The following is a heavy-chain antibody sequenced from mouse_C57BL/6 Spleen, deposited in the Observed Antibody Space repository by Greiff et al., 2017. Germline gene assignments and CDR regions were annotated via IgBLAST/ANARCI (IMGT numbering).Heavy chain of an antibody. Sequence: VQLQQSGPELVKPGASVKISCKASGYTFTDYYMNWVKQSHGKSLEWIGDINPNNGGTSYNQKFKGKATLTVDKSSSTAYMELRSLTSEDSAVYYCARSDWDVRFAYWGQGTLVTVSA. D-gene: IGHD4-1*01. V-gene: IGHV1-26*01. CDR3: ARSDWDVRFAY. J-gene: IGHJ3*01. CDR2: INPNNGGT. CDR1: GYTFTDYY.